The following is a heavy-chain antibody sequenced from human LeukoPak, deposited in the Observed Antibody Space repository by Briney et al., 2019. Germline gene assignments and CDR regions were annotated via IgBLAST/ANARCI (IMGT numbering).Heavy chain of an antibody. Sequence: SETLSLTCAVYGVSFSGYYWSWIRQPPGEGLEWIGEINHSGSTNYDPSLKSRVTISVDTSKNQFSLKLSSVTAADTAVYYCARGSYYDSSGYSLAYYFDYWGQGTLVTVSS. J-gene: IGHJ4*02. CDR1: GVSFSGYY. D-gene: IGHD3-22*01. V-gene: IGHV4-34*01. CDR3: ARGSYYDSSGYSLAYYFDY. CDR2: INHSGST.